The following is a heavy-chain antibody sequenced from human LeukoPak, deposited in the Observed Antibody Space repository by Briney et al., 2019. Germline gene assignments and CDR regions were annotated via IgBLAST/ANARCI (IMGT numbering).Heavy chain of an antibody. CDR3: ARVQWPLAKDGFDI. J-gene: IGHJ3*02. CDR2: IKQDGSEK. CDR1: GFTFSRYW. Sequence: GGSLRLSCAASGFTFSRYWMSWVRQAPGKGLEWVANIKQDGSEKDYVDSVKGRFTISRDNAKNSLYLQMSSLRAEDSAVYYCARVQWPLAKDGFDIWGQGTMVTVSS. D-gene: IGHD6-19*01. V-gene: IGHV3-7*01.